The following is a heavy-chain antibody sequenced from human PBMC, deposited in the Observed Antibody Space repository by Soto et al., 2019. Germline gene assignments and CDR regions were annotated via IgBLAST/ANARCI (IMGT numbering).Heavy chain of an antibody. CDR2: ISYDGSNK. V-gene: IGHV3-30-3*01. CDR3: ARGPYDSSGIYDRARDC. D-gene: IGHD3-22*01. Sequence: PGGSLRLSCAASGFTFSNYAMHWVRQAPGKGLEWVALISYDGSNKYYADSVKGRFTISRDNSKNTMYLQMNSLRVEDTAVYYCARGPYDSSGIYDRARDCWGQGTLVTVSS. J-gene: IGHJ4*02. CDR1: GFTFSNYA.